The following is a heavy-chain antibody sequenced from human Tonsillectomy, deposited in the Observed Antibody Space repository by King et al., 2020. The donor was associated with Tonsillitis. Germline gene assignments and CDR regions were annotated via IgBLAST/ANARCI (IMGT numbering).Heavy chain of an antibody. V-gene: IGHV3-9*01. D-gene: IGHD6-13*01. CDR3: AKGIAPTGPAGWFDP. CDR1: GFTFEDYA. J-gene: IGHJ5*02. Sequence: VQLVESGGGLAQPGRSLRLSCAASGFTFEDYAMHWVRQAPGKGLEWVSGISWNSGIMDYADSVKGRFTVSRDNAKNSLYLHMDSLTPEDTALYYCAKGIAPTGPAGWFDPRGQGTLVTVSS. CDR2: ISWNSGIM.